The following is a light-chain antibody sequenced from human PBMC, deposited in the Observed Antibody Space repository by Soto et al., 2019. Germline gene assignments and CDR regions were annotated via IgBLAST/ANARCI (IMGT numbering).Light chain of an antibody. CDR1: SSDVGDYNY. Sequence: QSALTQPASVSGSPGQSITISCTGTSSDVGDYNYVSWYQQHPGKAPKLMISEVNNRPSGVSNRFSGSKSGNTASLTISGLQAEDEADYYCSSYTSSSTWVFGGGTKLTVL. V-gene: IGLV2-14*01. CDR3: SSYTSSSTWV. CDR2: EVN. J-gene: IGLJ2*01.